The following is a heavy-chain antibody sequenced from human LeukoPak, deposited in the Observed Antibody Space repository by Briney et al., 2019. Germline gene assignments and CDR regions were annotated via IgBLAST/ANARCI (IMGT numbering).Heavy chain of an antibody. CDR2: TSGSGGTT. V-gene: IGHV3-23*01. Sequence: GGSLRLSCAASGFTFTSYAMSWVRQAPGKGLEWVSLTSGSGGTTDYADSVKGRFTIYRDNSKTTLYLQNKSLREEDTAVYYCARRLGGANSFYYWGQGTLVTVSS. J-gene: IGHJ4*02. CDR1: GFTFTSYA. D-gene: IGHD1-26*01. CDR3: ARRLGGANSFYY.